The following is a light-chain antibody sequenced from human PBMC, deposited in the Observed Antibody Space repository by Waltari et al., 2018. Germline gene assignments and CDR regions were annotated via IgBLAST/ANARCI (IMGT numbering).Light chain of an antibody. CDR2: EVF. CDR3: SSYAGSNNVV. CDR1: SCDVGGYSY. J-gene: IGLJ2*01. V-gene: IGLV2-8*01. Sequence: QSALTQPPSASGSPGQSVTISCTGTSCDVGGYSYVSWYQQHPGKAPKLIIFEVFQRPSGVPDRFSGSKSGNTASLTVSGLQAEDEADYYCSSYAGSNNVVFGGGTKLTVL.